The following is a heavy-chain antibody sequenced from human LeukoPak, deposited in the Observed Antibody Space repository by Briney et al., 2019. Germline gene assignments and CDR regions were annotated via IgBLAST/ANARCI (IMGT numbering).Heavy chain of an antibody. CDR3: ARDLRDNYGMDV. CDR1: GFTFSSYA. Sequence: GRSLRLSCAASGFTFSSYAMHWVRQAPGKGLEWVAVISYDGSNKYYADSVKGRFTISRDNSKNTLYLQMNSLRAEDTAVYYCARDLRDNYGMDVWGQGTTVTVSS. J-gene: IGHJ6*02. V-gene: IGHV3-30-3*01. D-gene: IGHD4-17*01. CDR2: ISYDGSNK.